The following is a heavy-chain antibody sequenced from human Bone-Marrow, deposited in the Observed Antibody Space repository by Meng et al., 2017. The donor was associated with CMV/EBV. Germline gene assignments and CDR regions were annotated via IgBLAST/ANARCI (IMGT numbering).Heavy chain of an antibody. CDR2: IIPILGIA. D-gene: IGHD6-6*01. Sequence: PFRSSAISWVRQAPGQGLEWMGGIIPILGIANYAQKFQGRVTITADKSTSTAYMGLSSLRSEDTAVYYCARDRATSIAARQIIWFDPWGQGTLVTVSS. V-gene: IGHV1-69*10. CDR1: PFRSSA. J-gene: IGHJ5*02. CDR3: ARDRATSIAARQIIWFDP.